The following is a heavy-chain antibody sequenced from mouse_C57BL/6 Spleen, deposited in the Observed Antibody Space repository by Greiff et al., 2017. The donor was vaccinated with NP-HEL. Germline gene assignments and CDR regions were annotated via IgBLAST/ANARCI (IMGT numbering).Heavy chain of an antibody. J-gene: IGHJ2*01. Sequence: QVQLQQPGAELVMPGASVKLSCKASGYTFTSYWMHWVKQRPGQGLEWIGEIDPSDRYTNYNQKFKGKSTLTVDKSSSTAYMQVSGLTSGDTAVYYCARWDTTVVALDDWGQGTTLTVAS. CDR1: GYTFTSYW. V-gene: IGHV1-69*01. CDR2: IDPSDRYT. D-gene: IGHD1-1*01. CDR3: ARWDTTVVALDD.